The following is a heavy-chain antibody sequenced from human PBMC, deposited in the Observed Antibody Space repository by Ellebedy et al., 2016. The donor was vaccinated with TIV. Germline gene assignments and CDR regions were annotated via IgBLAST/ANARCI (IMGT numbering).Heavy chain of an antibody. V-gene: IGHV1-18*01. J-gene: IGHJ4*02. CDR1: GYTFTSYG. CDR3: ARGVDSSSSWYDY. Sequence: AASVKVSCKASGYTFTSYGISWVRQAPGQGLEWMGWMNPNSGNTGYAQKFQGRVTMTTDTSTSTAYMELRSLRSDDTAVYYCARGVDSSSSWYDYWGQGTLVTVSS. CDR2: MNPNSGNT. D-gene: IGHD6-13*01.